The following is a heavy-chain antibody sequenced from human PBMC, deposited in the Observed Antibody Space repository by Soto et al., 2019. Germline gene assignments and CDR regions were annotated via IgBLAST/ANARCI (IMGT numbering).Heavy chain of an antibody. Sequence: GGSLRLSCAASGFTFSSYGMHWVRQAPGKGLEWVAVIWYDGSNKYYADSVKGRFTISRDNSKNTLYLQMNSLRAEDTAVYYCSRGPYYDFWSGYLPYAFDIWGQGTMVTVSS. CDR3: SRGPYYDFWSGYLPYAFDI. V-gene: IGHV3-33*01. CDR1: GFTFSSYG. D-gene: IGHD3-3*01. CDR2: IWYDGSNK. J-gene: IGHJ3*02.